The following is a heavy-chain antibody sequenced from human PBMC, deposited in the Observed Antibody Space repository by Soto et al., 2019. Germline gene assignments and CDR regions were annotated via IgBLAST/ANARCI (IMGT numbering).Heavy chain of an antibody. Sequence: GGSLRLSCAASGFTVSSSYMSWVRQAPGKGLEWVSVIYSGGSTYYADSVKGRFTISRDNSKNTLYLQMNSLRAEDTAVYYCARAITYYYDSSGYYDAFDIWGQGTMVTVSS. J-gene: IGHJ3*02. D-gene: IGHD3-22*01. V-gene: IGHV3-53*01. CDR2: IYSGGST. CDR3: ARAITYYYDSSGYYDAFDI. CDR1: GFTVSSSY.